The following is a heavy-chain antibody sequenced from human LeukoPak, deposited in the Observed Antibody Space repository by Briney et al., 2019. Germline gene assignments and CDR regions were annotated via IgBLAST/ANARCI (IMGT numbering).Heavy chain of an antibody. D-gene: IGHD1-1*01. CDR3: ARDRGLQPFDY. V-gene: IGHV3-53*01. J-gene: IGHJ4*02. CDR2: IYSGGST. CDR1: GFTFSSYA. Sequence: GGSLRLSCAASGFTFSSYAMSWVRQAPGKGLEWVSVIYSGGSTYYADSVKGRFTISRDNSKNTLYLQMNSLRAEDTAVYYCARDRGLQPFDYWGQGTLVTVSS.